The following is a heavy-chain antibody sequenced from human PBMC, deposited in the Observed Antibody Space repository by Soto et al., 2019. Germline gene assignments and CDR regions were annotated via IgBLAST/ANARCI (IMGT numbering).Heavy chain of an antibody. CDR3: ARVSSGYDYDY. CDR2: IYHSGST. V-gene: IGHV4-4*02. D-gene: IGHD5-12*01. CDR1: GASISSSNW. Sequence: SETLSLTCAVSGASISSSNWWSWVRQPPGKGLEWIGEIYHSGSTNYNPSLKSRVTISVDKSRNQFSLKLSSVTAADTAVYYCARVSSGYDYDYWGLGTLVTVSS. J-gene: IGHJ4*02.